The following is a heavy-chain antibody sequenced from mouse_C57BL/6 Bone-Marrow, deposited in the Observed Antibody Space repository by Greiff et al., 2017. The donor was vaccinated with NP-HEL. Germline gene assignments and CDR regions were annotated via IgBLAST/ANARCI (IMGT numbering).Heavy chain of an antibody. D-gene: IGHD3-2*02. J-gene: IGHJ2*01. CDR3: ARWCSGYYCDY. Sequence: QVQLQQSGPELVKPGASVKISCKASGYAFSSSWMNWVKQRPGKGLEWIGGIYPGDGDTNYNGKFKGKATVTADKSSSTAYMQLSSLTSEDSAVYFCARWCSGYYCDYWGQGTTLTVSS. CDR2: IYPGDGDT. CDR1: GYAFSSSW. V-gene: IGHV1-82*01.